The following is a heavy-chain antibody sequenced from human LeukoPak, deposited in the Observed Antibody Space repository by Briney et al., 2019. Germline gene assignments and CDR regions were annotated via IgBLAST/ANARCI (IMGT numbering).Heavy chain of an antibody. Sequence: GESLKISCKGSGYSFTSYWIGWVRQMPGKGLEWMGIIYPGDSDTRYSPSFQGQVTISADKSISTAYLQWSSLKASDTAMYYCARIRCGGDCYSMRADPGYYYGMDVWGQGTTVTVSS. CDR3: ARIRCGGDCYSMRADPGYYYGMDV. CDR2: IYPGDSDT. V-gene: IGHV5-51*01. CDR1: GYSFTSYW. J-gene: IGHJ6*02. D-gene: IGHD2-21*02.